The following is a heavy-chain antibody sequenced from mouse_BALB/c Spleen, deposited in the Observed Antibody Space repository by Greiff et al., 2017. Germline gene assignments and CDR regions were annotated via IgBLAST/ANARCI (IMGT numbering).Heavy chain of an antibody. V-gene: IGHV5-17*02. CDR1: GFTFSSFG. Sequence: EVQLVESGGGLVQPGGSRKLSCAASGFTFSSFGMHWVRQAPEKGLEWVAYISSGSSTIYYADTVKGRFTISRDNPKNTLFLQMTSLRSEDTAMYYCALKFAYWGQGTLVTVSA. CDR2: ISSGSSTI. J-gene: IGHJ3*01. CDR3: ALKFAY.